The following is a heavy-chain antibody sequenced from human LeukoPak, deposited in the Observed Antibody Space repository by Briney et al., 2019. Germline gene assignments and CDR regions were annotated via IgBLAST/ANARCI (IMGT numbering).Heavy chain of an antibody. CDR3: ARDRGYGDYLLFDY. D-gene: IGHD4-17*01. V-gene: IGHV1-69*06. Sequence: GASVKVSCKASGGTFRSYAISWVRQAPGQGLEWMGGIIPIFGTANYAQKFQGRVTITADKSTSTAYMELSSLRSGDTAVYYCARDRGYGDYLLFDYWGQGTLVTVSS. CDR2: IIPIFGTA. CDR1: GGTFRSYA. J-gene: IGHJ4*02.